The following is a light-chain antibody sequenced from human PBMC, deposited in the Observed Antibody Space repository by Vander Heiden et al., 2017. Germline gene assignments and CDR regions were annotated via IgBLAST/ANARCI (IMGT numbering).Light chain of an antibody. V-gene: IGLV1-40*01. Sequence: QSVLTQPPSVSGAPGQRVTISCTGSSSNIGAGYDVHWYQQLPGTAPKLLIDGNSSRPSGVPDRFACSKAGTSASPTIKGLQAEEEADYCCQYYDSRLGGWVFGTGTKLTVL. CDR3: QYYDSRLGGWV. CDR2: GNS. CDR1: SSNIGAGYD. J-gene: IGLJ3*02.